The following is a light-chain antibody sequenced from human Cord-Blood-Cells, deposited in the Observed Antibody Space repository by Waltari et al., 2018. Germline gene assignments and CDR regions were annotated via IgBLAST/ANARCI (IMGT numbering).Light chain of an antibody. Sequence: EIVMTQSPATLSVSAGERATLCCRASQSVSSNLAWYQQKPGQAPRLLIYGASTSATGIPARFSGSGSGTEFTFTLSSLQSEDFAVSFYQQYNNCPLARITFGPGTKVDIK. J-gene: IGKJ3*01. CDR2: GAS. V-gene: IGKV3-15*01. CDR1: QSVSSN. CDR3: QQYNNCPLARIT.